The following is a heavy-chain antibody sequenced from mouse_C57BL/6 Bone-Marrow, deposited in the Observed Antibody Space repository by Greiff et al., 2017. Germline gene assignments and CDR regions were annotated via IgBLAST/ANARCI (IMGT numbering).Heavy chain of an antibody. D-gene: IGHD2-4*01. CDR2: IDPSDSYT. CDR3: ANLVYCDYDGYAMDY. Sequence: QVQLQQPGAELVRPGTSVKLSCKASGYTFTSYWMHWVKQRPGQGLEWIGVIDPSDSYTNYNQKFKGKATLTVDTSSSTAYMQLSSLTSEDSAVYYCANLVYCDYDGYAMDYWGQGTTVTVSS. CDR1: GYTFTSYW. J-gene: IGHJ4*01. V-gene: IGHV1-59*01.